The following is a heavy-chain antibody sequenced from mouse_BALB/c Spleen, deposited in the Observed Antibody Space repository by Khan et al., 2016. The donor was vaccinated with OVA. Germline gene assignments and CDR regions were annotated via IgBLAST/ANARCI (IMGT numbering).Heavy chain of an antibody. D-gene: IGHD2-3*01. J-gene: IGHJ2*01. CDR3: ARTGYYYFDY. V-gene: IGHV5-17*02. Sequence: EVELVASGGGLVQPGGSRKLSCAASGFTFSGFGMHWVRQAPEKGLEWVAYISSGSSTIYYADTVKGRFTISRDKPKNTLFLQMASLKSEDTAMYYCARTGYYYFDYWGQGTTLTVSS. CDR2: ISSGSSTI. CDR1: GFTFSGFG.